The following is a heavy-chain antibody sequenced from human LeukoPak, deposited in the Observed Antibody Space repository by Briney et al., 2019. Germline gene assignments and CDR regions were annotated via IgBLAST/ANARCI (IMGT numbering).Heavy chain of an antibody. CDR3: ARDHSGYGYAYYFDY. CDR1: GGSFSSYY. J-gene: IGHJ4*02. D-gene: IGHD5-12*01. CDR2: IYYSGST. Sequence: SETLSLTCTVSGGSFSSYYWSWIRQPPGKGLEGIGYIYYSGSTTYNPSLKSRVTISVDTSKHQFSLKLSSVTAADTAVYYCARDHSGYGYAYYFDYWGQGTLVTVSS. V-gene: IGHV4-59*01.